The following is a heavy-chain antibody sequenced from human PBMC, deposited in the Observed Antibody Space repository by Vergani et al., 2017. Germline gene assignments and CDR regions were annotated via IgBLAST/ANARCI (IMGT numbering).Heavy chain of an antibody. CDR3: ARAVVTLLGLGAFDI. CDR1: GGSISSSSYY. D-gene: IGHD4-23*01. CDR2: IYYSGST. Sequence: QLQLQESGPGLVKPSETLSLTCTVSGGSISSSSYYWGWIRQPPGKGLEWIGSIYYSGSTYYNPSLKSRVTISVDTSKNQFSLKLSSVTAADTAVYYCARAVVTLLGLGAFDIWGQGTMVTVSS. V-gene: IGHV4-39*07. J-gene: IGHJ3*02.